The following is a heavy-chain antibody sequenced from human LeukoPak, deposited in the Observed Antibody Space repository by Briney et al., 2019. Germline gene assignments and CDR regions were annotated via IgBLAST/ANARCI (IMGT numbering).Heavy chain of an antibody. D-gene: IGHD3-22*01. CDR2: IYYSGRT. CDR1: GDSVSRSDSY. Sequence: PSETLSLTCSVSGDSVSRSDSYWDWIRQPPGKGLEWIGTIYYSGRTYYSPSLKSGVTMSVDPSNNQFSLTLRSVTAADTAVYYCARRRYYDGSGYLEWGQGTLLSVSS. J-gene: IGHJ1*01. V-gene: IGHV4-39*01. CDR3: ARRRYYDGSGYLE.